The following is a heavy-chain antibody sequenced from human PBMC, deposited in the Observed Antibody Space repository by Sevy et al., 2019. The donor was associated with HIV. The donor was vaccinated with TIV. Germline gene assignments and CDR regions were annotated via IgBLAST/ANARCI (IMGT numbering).Heavy chain of an antibody. D-gene: IGHD5-12*01. CDR1: GFSFNNYD. Sequence: GGSLRLSCAASGFSFNNYDMNWVRQAPGKGLEWISYISSSSSHIYYADSVKGRSTISRDNANNSLSVQMNSLRAEDTAVYYCAREGGYTDQGMDVWGQGTTVTVSS. CDR3: AREGGYTDQGMDV. V-gene: IGHV3-48*01. J-gene: IGHJ6*02. CDR2: ISSSSSHI.